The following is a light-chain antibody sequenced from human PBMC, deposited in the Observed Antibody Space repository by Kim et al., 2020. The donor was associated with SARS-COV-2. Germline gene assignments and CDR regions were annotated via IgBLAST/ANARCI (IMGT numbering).Light chain of an antibody. J-gene: IGKJ1*01. Sequence: DIQMTQSPSSLSASVGDRVSITCRSSQGISNFLAWYQQKPGKVPKLLIYAASVLQSGVPSRFSGSGSGTDFTLTINSLQPEDVATYYCQRYKSAHWTFGQGTKVDIK. V-gene: IGKV1-27*01. CDR2: AAS. CDR1: QGISNF. CDR3: QRYKSAHWT.